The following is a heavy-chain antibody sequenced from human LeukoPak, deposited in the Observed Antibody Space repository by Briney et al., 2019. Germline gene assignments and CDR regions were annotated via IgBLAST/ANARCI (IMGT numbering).Heavy chain of an antibody. Sequence: ASVKVSCKASGYTFTSYYMHWVRQAPGQGLEWMGVINPSGGGTTYAQKFQGRVTMTRDLSTSTVYMELSSLRSEDTAMYYCARSPPSYYYFDYWGQGTLVTVSS. CDR2: INPSGGGT. CDR3: ARSPPSYYYFDY. D-gene: IGHD1-26*01. V-gene: IGHV1-46*01. CDR1: GYTFTSYY. J-gene: IGHJ4*02.